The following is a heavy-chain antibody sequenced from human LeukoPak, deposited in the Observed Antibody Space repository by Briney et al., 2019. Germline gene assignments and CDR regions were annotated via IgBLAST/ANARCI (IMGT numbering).Heavy chain of an antibody. CDR3: ATGIFGVVKCFDY. CDR2: FDPEDGET. Sequence: ASVKVSCKVSGYTLTELSMHWVRQAPGKGLEWMGGFDPEDGETIYTQKFQGRVTMTEDTSTDTAYMELSSLSSEDTAVYYCATGIFGVVKCFDYWGQETLVTVSS. CDR1: GYTLTELS. D-gene: IGHD3-3*01. V-gene: IGHV1-24*01. J-gene: IGHJ4*02.